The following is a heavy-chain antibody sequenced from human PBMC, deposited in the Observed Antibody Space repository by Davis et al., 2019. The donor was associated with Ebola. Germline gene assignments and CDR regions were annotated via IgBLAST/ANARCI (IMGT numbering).Heavy chain of an antibody. CDR2: IYYSGST. Sequence: PSETLSLTCTVSGGSISSYYWSWIRQPPGKGLEWIGYIYYSGSTNYNPSLKSRVTISVDTSKNQFSLKLSSVTAADTAVYYCARGLSRRPRFDYWGQGTLVTVSS. V-gene: IGHV4-59*12. CDR1: GGSISSYY. CDR3: ARGLSRRPRFDY. D-gene: IGHD6-6*01. J-gene: IGHJ4*02.